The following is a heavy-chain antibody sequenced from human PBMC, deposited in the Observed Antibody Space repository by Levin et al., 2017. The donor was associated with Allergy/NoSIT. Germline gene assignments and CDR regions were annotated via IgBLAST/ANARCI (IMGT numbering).Heavy chain of an antibody. J-gene: IGHJ4*02. CDR2: ISSSSSTI. V-gene: IGHV3-48*02. CDR3: ARPTLELVLSYYGSGSYDS. D-gene: IGHD3-10*01. Sequence: PSETLSLTCAASGFTFSSYSMTWVRQAPGKGLEWISYISSSSSTIYYANSVRGRFTISRDNAKNSLYLQMNSLRDEDTAVYYCARPTLELVLSYYGSGSYDSWGRGTLVTVSS. CDR1: GFTFSSYS.